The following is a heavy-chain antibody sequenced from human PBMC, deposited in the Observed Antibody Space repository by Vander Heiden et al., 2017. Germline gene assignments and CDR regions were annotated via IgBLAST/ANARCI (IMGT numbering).Heavy chain of an antibody. Sequence: QVQQQQWSAGLLKPSETLSLTCHVTGGSFSGYYWTWIRQSPGKGLEWLGEIHHSGSTSYNPSLKSRLTISVDTSKNQFSLRLTSVTAADTAVYYCARASLYHNSSGFFYWGQGTRVTVSS. CDR1: GGSFSGYY. CDR3: ARASLYHNSSGFFY. D-gene: IGHD3-22*01. CDR2: IHHSGST. J-gene: IGHJ4*02. V-gene: IGHV4-34*01.